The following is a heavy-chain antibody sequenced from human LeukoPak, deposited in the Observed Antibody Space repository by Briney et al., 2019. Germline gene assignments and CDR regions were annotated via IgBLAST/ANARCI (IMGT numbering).Heavy chain of an antibody. J-gene: IGHJ4*02. CDR1: GYSISSGYY. V-gene: IGHV4-38-2*02. CDR3: ARSILSTTCYNY. CDR2: IYHSGST. Sequence: SETLSLTCTVSGYSISSGYYWGWIRQPPGKGLEWIGSIYHSGSTYYNPSLKSRVTISVDTSKNQFSLKLSSVTAADTAAYYCARSILSTTCYNYWGQGTLVTVSS. D-gene: IGHD2-2*02.